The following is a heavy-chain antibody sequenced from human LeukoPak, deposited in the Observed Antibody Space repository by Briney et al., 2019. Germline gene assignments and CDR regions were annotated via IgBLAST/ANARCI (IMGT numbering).Heavy chain of an antibody. CDR3: ANLVRLYNSFDY. J-gene: IGHJ4*02. CDR2: ISGSGGST. Sequence: PGGSLRLSCAASGFTFSNYAISWIRQAPGKGLEWVSAISGSGGSTYYADSVKGRFTISRDNSKNTLYLQMNSLRAEDTAVYYCANLVRLYNSFDYWGQGTLVTVSS. CDR1: GFTFSNYA. D-gene: IGHD4-23*01. V-gene: IGHV3-23*01.